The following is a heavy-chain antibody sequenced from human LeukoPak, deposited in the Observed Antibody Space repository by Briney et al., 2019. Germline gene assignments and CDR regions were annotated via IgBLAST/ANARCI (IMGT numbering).Heavy chain of an antibody. CDR2: IIPIFGTA. CDR3: ARANGRYYDFWSGPNWFDP. CDR1: GGTFSSYA. V-gene: IGHV1-69*05. J-gene: IGHJ5*02. D-gene: IGHD3-3*01. Sequence: ASVTVSCTASGGTFSSYAISWVRQAPGQGLEWMGGIIPIFGTANYAQKFQGRVTITTDESTSTAYMELSSLRSDDTAVYYCARANGRYYDFWSGPNWFDPWGQGTLVTVSS.